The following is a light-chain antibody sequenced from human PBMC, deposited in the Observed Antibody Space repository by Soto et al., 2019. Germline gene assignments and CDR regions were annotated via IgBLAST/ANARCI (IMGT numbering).Light chain of an antibody. Sequence: EVVLTQSPATLSLSPGERAALSCRASQSVGSYLAWYQQKPGQAPRLLIYDASNRATGIPARFSGSGSGTDFTLTISRLEPEDFAVYYCQQRSNWPPITFGQGTRLEIK. J-gene: IGKJ5*01. CDR3: QQRSNWPPIT. CDR2: DAS. CDR1: QSVGSY. V-gene: IGKV3-11*01.